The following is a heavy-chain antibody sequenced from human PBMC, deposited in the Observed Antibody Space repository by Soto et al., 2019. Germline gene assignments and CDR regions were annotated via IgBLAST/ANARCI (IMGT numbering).Heavy chain of an antibody. D-gene: IGHD3-3*01. J-gene: IGHJ6*03. V-gene: IGHV3-23*01. Sequence: GGSLRLSCAASGFTFSSYAMSWVRQAPGKGLEWVSAISGSGGSTYYADSVKGRFTISRDNSKNTLYPQMNSLRAEDTAVYYCAKDGGDYDLYYYYYYMDGWGKGTTVTVSS. CDR1: GFTFSSYA. CDR2: ISGSGGST. CDR3: AKDGGDYDLYYYYYYMDG.